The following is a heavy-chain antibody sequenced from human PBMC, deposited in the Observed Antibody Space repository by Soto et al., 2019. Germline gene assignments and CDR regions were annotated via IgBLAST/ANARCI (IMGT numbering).Heavy chain of an antibody. Sequence: ASVKVSFKASGYTFTSYDINWVRQATGQGLEWMGWMNPNSGNTGYAQKFQGRVTMTRNTSISTAYMELSSLRSEDTAVYYCARAQYNDYGGNGRPEIEYWGQGTLVTVSS. CDR3: ARAQYNDYGGNGRPEIEY. V-gene: IGHV1-8*01. J-gene: IGHJ4*02. D-gene: IGHD4-17*01. CDR2: MNPNSGNT. CDR1: GYTFTSYD.